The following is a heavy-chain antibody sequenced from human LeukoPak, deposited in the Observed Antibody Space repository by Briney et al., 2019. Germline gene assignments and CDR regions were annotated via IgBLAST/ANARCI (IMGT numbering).Heavy chain of an antibody. CDR3: ARDRGSYYFARQRTNDY. CDR2: IIPIFGTA. J-gene: IGHJ4*02. Sequence: ASVKVSCKASGGTFSSYAISWVRQAPGQGLEWMGGIIPIFGTANYAQKFQGRVTITADESTSTAYMELRSLRSDDTAVYYCARDRGSYYFARQRTNDYWGQGTLVTVSS. V-gene: IGHV1-69*01. CDR1: GGTFSSYA. D-gene: IGHD1-26*01.